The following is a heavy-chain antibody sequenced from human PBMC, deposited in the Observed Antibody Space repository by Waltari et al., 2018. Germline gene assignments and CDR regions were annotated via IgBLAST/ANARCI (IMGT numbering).Heavy chain of an antibody. D-gene: IGHD6-19*01. CDR1: GGHFSGYY. Sequence: QVQLQQWGAGLLKPSETLSLTCAVYGGHFSGYYWSWIRQPPGNGLGWIGEVDHSGSANSVPSLKGRATISVDTSKKQFSLTLTSVTAADTAVYYCARDARDWEAVANTYFDSWGQGTLVAVSS. J-gene: IGHJ4*02. V-gene: IGHV4-34*02. CDR3: ARDARDWEAVANTYFDS. CDR2: VDHSGSA.